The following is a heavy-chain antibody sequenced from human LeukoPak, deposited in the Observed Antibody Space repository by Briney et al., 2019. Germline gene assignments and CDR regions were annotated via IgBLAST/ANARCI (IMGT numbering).Heavy chain of an antibody. CDR3: AKDSYHSGNTIDY. D-gene: IGHD5-12*01. CDR1: GFTFRNYW. Sequence: PGGSLRLSCAGSGFTFRNYWMTWVRQAPGKGLEWVAFIWYDGSNKYYADSVKGRFTISRDNSKNTLYLRMNSLRTDDTALYYCAKDSYHSGNTIDYWGQGTLVTVSS. J-gene: IGHJ4*02. V-gene: IGHV3-30*02. CDR2: IWYDGSNK.